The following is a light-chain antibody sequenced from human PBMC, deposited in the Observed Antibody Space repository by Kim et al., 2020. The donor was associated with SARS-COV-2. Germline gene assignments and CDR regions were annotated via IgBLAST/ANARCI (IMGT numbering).Light chain of an antibody. CDR1: SSNIGSNT. Sequence: GQRVTISCFGSSSNIGSNTVNWYQQLPGSSPKLLIYNNDQRPSGVPDRVSGSKSGTSASLATSGLQSEDEATYYCASWDDSLNGRVFGGGTKLAVL. CDR3: ASWDDSLNGRV. J-gene: IGLJ3*02. V-gene: IGLV1-44*01. CDR2: NND.